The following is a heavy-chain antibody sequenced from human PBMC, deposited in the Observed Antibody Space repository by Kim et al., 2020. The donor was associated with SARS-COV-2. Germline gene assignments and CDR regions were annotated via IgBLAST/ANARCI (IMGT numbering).Heavy chain of an antibody. J-gene: IGHJ4*02. D-gene: IGHD6-19*01. CDR3: AKEGAYSSGWYYDY. CDR1: GFTFSSYA. V-gene: IGHV3-23*01. Sequence: GGSLRLSCAASGFTFSSYAMSWVRQAPGKGLEWVSAISGSGGSTYYADAVKGRFTISRDNSKNTLYLQMNSLRAEDTAVYYCAKEGAYSSGWYYDYWGQGTLVSVSS. CDR2: ISGSGGST.